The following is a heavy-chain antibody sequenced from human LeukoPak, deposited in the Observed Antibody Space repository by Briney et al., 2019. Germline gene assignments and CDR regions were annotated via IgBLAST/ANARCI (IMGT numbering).Heavy chain of an antibody. CDR3: ARPAYCGGDCYYYGMDV. CDR2: IRSDGSSK. D-gene: IGHD2-21*01. Sequence: GGSLRLSCATSGFTFRTYGMHWVRQAPGKGLVWVAYIRSDGSSKYYSDSVKGRFTVSRDNSKNTLYLQMNSLRAEDTAVYYCARPAYCGGDCYYYGMDVWGQGTTITVSS. V-gene: IGHV3-30*02. J-gene: IGHJ6*02. CDR1: GFTFRTYG.